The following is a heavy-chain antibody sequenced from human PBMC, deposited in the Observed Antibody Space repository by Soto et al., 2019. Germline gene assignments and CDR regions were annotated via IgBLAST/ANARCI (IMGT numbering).Heavy chain of an antibody. CDR2: INSDGSST. CDR3: VRTSLVVAAATREDY. V-gene: IGHV3-74*01. J-gene: IGHJ4*02. D-gene: IGHD2-15*01. CDR1: GCTFSSYW. Sequence: GGSLRLSCAASGCTFSSYWMRWVSQAQGKGLVWVSRINSDGSSTSYAGSVKGRFTISRDNAKNTLYLQINSLRAEDTAVYYCVRTSLVVAAATREDYWGQGTLVTVSS.